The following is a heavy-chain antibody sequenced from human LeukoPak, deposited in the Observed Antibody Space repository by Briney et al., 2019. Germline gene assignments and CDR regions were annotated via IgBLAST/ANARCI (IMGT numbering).Heavy chain of an antibody. D-gene: IGHD5-24*01. J-gene: IGHJ4*02. CDR2: IYYSGST. CDR3: ARMGDGYNSFDY. V-gene: IGHV4-59*11. Sequence: SETLSLTCAVSGGSISSQYWSWIRQPPGKGLEWIGYIYYSGSTNYNPSLKSRVTISVDTSKNQFSLKLSSVTAADTAVYYCARMGDGYNSFDYWGQGTLVTVSS. CDR1: GGSISSQY.